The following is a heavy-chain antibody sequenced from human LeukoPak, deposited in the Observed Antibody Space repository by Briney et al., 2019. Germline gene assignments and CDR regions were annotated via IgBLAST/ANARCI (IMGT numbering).Heavy chain of an antibody. CDR3: ARQEYCSGGSCYTRFDP. D-gene: IGHD2-15*01. V-gene: IGHV5-51*01. CDR2: IYPADSDI. Sequence: GESLKIYCKGSGYSFTSHWIGWVRQRPGEGLEWMGIIYPADSDIRYSPSFQGQVTISADKSISTAYLQWSSLKASDTAMYYCARQEYCSGGSCYTRFDPWGQGTLVTVSS. CDR1: GYSFTSHW. J-gene: IGHJ5*02.